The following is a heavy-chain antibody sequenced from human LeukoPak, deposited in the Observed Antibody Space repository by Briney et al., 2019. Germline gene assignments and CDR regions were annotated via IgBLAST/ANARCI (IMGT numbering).Heavy chain of an antibody. J-gene: IGHJ4*02. D-gene: IGHD3-10*01. Sequence: ASVKVSCKVSGYTLTELSMHWVRQAPGKGLEWMGGFDHEDGETIYAQKFQGRVTMTEDTSTDTAYRELSSLRSEDTAVYYCATSRKGGNMVRGAKRAFDYWGQGTLVTVSS. CDR1: GYTLTELS. V-gene: IGHV1-24*01. CDR3: ATSRKGGNMVRGAKRAFDY. CDR2: FDHEDGET.